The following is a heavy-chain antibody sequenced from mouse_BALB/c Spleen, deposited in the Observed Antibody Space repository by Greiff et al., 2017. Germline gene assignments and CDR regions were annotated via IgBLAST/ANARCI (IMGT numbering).Heavy chain of an antibody. D-gene: IGHD1-2*01. Sequence: VQLVESGAELAKPGASVKMSCKASGYTFTSYWMHWVKQRPGQGLEWIGYINPSTGYTEYNQKFKDKATLTADKSSSTAYMQLSSLTSEDSAVYYCTRRSLLHYAMDYWGQGTSVTVSS. CDR1: GYTFTSYW. J-gene: IGHJ4*01. V-gene: IGHV1-7*01. CDR2: INPSTGYT. CDR3: TRRSLLHYAMDY.